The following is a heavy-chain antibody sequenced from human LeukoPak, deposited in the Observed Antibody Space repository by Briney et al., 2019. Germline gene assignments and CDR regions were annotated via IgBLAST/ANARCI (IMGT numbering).Heavy chain of an antibody. CDR3: ARHMATPGTRGFDS. D-gene: IGHD2-21*01. J-gene: IGHJ4*01. CDR2: IYLGGKT. Sequence: SGTLSLTCAVSGGSISSANWWSWVRQPPGKGLEWIGEIYLGGKTNYNPSLKSRVTISIDTSKNQFSLKLISVTAADTALYYCARHMATPGTRGFDSWGQGTVVTVPS. CDR1: GGSISSANW. V-gene: IGHV4-4*02.